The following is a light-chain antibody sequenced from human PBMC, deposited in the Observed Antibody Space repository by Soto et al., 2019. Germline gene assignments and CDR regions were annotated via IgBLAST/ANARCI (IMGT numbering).Light chain of an antibody. V-gene: IGKV1-5*01. J-gene: IGKJ1*01. CDR1: QSISSW. CDR2: GAS. CDR3: QQYNSYSLT. Sequence: DIQMTQSASTLSASVGDRVTITCRASQSISSWLGWYQQKPGKAPKLLIYGASSLESGVPSRFSGSGSRTEFTITISSLQPDDFATYYCQQYNSYSLTFGQGTKV.